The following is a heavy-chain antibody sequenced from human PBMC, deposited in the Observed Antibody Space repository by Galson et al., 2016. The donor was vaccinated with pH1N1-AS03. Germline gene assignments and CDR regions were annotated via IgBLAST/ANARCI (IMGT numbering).Heavy chain of an antibody. CDR3: ARGRAPSPVTYYFDD. Sequence: SETLSLTCTVSGDSLSSYFWNWIRRPPGKGLEWIGYVYYTGSVKYNPSLKSRVTISLDTTNNQFSLILNSVTAADTAVYYCARGRAPSPVTYYFDDWGQGTLVTVSS. V-gene: IGHV4-59*01. CDR2: VYYTGSV. J-gene: IGHJ4*02. CDR1: GDSLSSYF.